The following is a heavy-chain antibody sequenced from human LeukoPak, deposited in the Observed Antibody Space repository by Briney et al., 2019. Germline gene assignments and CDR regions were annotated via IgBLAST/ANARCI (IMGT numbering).Heavy chain of an antibody. D-gene: IGHD2-15*01. J-gene: IGHJ4*02. CDR1: GGSISSSSYY. CDR3: ARGDIVALDY. V-gene: IGHV4-39*07. CDR2: IYYSGST. Sequence: SETLSLTCTVSGGSISSSSYYWGWIRQPPGKGLEWIGSIYYSGSTNYNPSLKSRVTISVDTSKNQFSLKLSSVTAADTAVYYCARGDIVALDYWGQGTLVTVSS.